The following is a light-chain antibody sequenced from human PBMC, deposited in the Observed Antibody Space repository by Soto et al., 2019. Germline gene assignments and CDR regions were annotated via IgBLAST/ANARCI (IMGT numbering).Light chain of an antibody. CDR3: QQYNNWSRWT. Sequence: EILMTQSPATLSVSPGERATLSCRASQSVSSNLAWYQQKPGQPPRLLICGASTRATGIPARFSGSGSGTELTLTISSLQSEDFAVYYCQQYNNWSRWTFGQGTKVDIK. CDR2: GAS. CDR1: QSVSSN. V-gene: IGKV3D-15*01. J-gene: IGKJ1*01.